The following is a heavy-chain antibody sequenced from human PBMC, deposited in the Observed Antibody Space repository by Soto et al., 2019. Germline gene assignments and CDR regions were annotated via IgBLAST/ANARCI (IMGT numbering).Heavy chain of an antibody. J-gene: IGHJ4*02. D-gene: IGHD3-22*01. CDR3: ARGLTMIVVVPFDY. CDR2: IYHSGST. V-gene: IGHV4-38-2*01. Sequence: KSSETLSLTCAVSGYSISSGYYWGWIRQPPGKGLEWIGSIYHSGSTYYNPSLKSRVTISVDTSKNQFSLKLSSVTAADTAVYYCARGLTMIVVVPFDYWGQGTLVTVSS. CDR1: GYSISSGYY.